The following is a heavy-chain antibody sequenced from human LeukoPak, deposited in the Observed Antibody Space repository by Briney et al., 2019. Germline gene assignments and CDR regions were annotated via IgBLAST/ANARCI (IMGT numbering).Heavy chain of an antibody. CDR2: MSYDGFTK. CDR3: AKSGGGYSSGWFY. D-gene: IGHD6-19*01. CDR1: GFTFSAST. J-gene: IGHJ4*02. V-gene: IGHV3-30*04. Sequence: GGSLRLSCVASGFTFSASTMHWVRQAPGKGLEWVAVMSYDGFTKYYADSVKGRFTISRDNSKNTLYLQMNSLRAEDTAVYYCAKSGGGYSSGWFYWGQGTLVTVSS.